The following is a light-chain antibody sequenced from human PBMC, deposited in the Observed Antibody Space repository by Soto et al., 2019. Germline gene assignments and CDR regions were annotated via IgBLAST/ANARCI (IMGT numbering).Light chain of an antibody. J-gene: IGKJ5*01. V-gene: IGKV3-20*01. CDR3: QHYGASPIT. CDR2: GAS. CDR1: QSVSSR. Sequence: EIVSTQSPGTLSLSPGERATLSCRASQSVSSRLAWYQQKPGQAPRLLISGASSRATGIPDRFSGSGSGTDFSLTIDRLEPEDFALYYCQHYGASPITFGQGTRLEIK.